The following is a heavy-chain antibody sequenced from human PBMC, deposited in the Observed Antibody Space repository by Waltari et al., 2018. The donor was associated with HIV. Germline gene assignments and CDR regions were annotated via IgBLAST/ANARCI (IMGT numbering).Heavy chain of an antibody. CDR2: IYYGGRS. CDR3: ARHLGFLITHAFDV. CDR1: GGSVSSGSYY. V-gene: IGHV4-39*01. J-gene: IGHJ3*01. Sequence: HLQESGPGLVKASETLSLTCSVSGGSVSSGSYYWGWVCQRPGEWLEWIGSIYYGGRSNYHPSLKSRVIVSVDMSKNQISLNLSSVTAADTAVYYCARHLGFLITHAFDVWGRGTMVSVSS. D-gene: IGHD3-16*01.